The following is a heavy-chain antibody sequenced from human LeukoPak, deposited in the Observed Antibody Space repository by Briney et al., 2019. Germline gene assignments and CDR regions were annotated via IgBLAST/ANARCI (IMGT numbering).Heavy chain of an antibody. Sequence: AGGSLRLSCAASGFTFSSYSMNWVRQAPGKGLEWVSSISSSSSYIYYADSVKGRFTISRDNAKNSLYLQMNSLRAEDTAVYYCARDISGYDQNFDYWGQGTLVTVSS. D-gene: IGHD5-12*01. J-gene: IGHJ4*02. CDR1: GFTFSSYS. CDR2: ISSSSSYI. V-gene: IGHV3-21*01. CDR3: ARDISGYDQNFDY.